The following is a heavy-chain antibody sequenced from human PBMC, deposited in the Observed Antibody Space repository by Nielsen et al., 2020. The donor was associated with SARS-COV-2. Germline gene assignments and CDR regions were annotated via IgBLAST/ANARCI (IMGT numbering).Heavy chain of an antibody. CDR3: ARDLGYNYDSSGYTAFDI. V-gene: IGHV4-4*02. Sequence: SETLSLTCDVSDVSISTSNWWSWVRQPPGKGLEWIGEIYHSGSTNYNPSLKSRVTISVDKSKNQFSLKLSSVTAADTAVYYCARDLGYNYDSSGYTAFDIWGQGTMVTVSS. CDR1: DVSISTSNW. J-gene: IGHJ3*02. CDR2: IYHSGST. D-gene: IGHD3-22*01.